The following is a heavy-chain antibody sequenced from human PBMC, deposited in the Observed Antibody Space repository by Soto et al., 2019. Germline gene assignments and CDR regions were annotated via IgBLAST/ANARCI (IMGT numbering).Heavy chain of an antibody. CDR1: GGSISSSNW. J-gene: IGHJ5*02. CDR2: IYHSGST. CDR3: ARDRRGTGTT. D-gene: IGHD1-1*01. Sequence: PSESLSLTCAVSGGSISSSNWWSWVRQPQGKGLEWIGEIYHSGSTNYNPSLKSRDTISVDKSKNQFSLKLSSVIAEDTAVYYCARDRRGTGTTWGQGTLDTVSS. V-gene: IGHV4-4*02.